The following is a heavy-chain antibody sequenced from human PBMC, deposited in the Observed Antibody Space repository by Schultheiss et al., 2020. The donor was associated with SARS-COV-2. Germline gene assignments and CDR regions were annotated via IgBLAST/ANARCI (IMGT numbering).Heavy chain of an antibody. CDR3: AKEGSSGWSDAFDI. CDR1: GFTFSSYA. CDR2: ISGSGGST. Sequence: GGSLRLSCAASGFTFSSYAMSWVRQAPGKGLEWVAGISGSGGSTHHADSVKGRFTISRDNAKNSLYLQMNSLRAEDTAVYYCAKEGSSGWSDAFDIWGQGTMVTVSS. J-gene: IGHJ3*02. D-gene: IGHD6-19*01. V-gene: IGHV3-23*01.